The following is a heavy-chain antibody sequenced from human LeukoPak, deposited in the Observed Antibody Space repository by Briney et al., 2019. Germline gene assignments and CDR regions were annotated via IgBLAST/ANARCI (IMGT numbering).Heavy chain of an antibody. D-gene: IGHD3-3*01. CDR3: ARDLDYDFWSGYYGTGYYYYGMDV. J-gene: IGHJ6*02. CDR2: ISAYNGNT. CDR1: GYTFTSYG. V-gene: IGHV1-18*01. Sequence: GASVKVSCKASGYTFTSYGISWVRQAPGPGLEWMGWISAYNGNTNYAQKLQGRVTMTTDTSTSTAYMELRSLRSDDTAVYYCARDLDYDFWSGYYGTGYYYYGMDVWGQGTTVTVSS.